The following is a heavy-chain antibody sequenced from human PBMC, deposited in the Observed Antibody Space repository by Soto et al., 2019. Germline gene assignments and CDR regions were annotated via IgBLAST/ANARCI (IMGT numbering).Heavy chain of an antibody. J-gene: IGHJ5*02. CDR1: GNSISSGGYY. CDR3: ATLTYYYVSGSYWDNWFDP. CDR2: IYHSGST. V-gene: IGHV4-31*03. Sequence: SETLSLTCIVSGNSISSGGYYWSWIRQHPGKGLEWIGYIYHSGSTYYNPSLKSRLTISVDTSKNQFSLSLSSVNAADTAVYYCATLTYYYVSGSYWDNWFDPWGQGTLVTVSS. D-gene: IGHD3-10*01.